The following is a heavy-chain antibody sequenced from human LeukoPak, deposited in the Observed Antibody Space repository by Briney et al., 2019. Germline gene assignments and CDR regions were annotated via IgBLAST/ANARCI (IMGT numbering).Heavy chain of an antibody. V-gene: IGHV3-23*01. D-gene: IGHD3-10*01. CDR3: AKDHLEVIDSYGSGVNK. CDR2: ISGSGGRT. CDR1: GFTFSSYA. J-gene: IGHJ4*02. Sequence: PGGSLRLSCAASGFTFSSYAMSWVRQAPGKGLEWVSAISGSGGRTFYAESVKGRFTLSRDNSKNRVYLQMNSLRAEDTAVYYCAKDHLEVIDSYGSGVNKWGQGTLVTVSS.